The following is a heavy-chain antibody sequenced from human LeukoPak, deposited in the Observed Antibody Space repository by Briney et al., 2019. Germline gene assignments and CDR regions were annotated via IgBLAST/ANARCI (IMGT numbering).Heavy chain of an antibody. Sequence: GGSLRLSCAASGFTFSSYGMHWVRQAPGKGLEWVAVIWYDGSNKYYADSVKGRFTISRDNSKNTLYLQMNSLRAEDTAVYYCAREGALSYYYYYYMDVWGKGTTVTVSS. CDR1: GFTFSSYG. V-gene: IGHV3-33*01. CDR3: AREGALSYYYYYYMDV. J-gene: IGHJ6*03. CDR2: IWYDGSNK.